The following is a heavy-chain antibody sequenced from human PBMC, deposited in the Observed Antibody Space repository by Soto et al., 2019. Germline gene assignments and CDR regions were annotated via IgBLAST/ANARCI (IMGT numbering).Heavy chain of an antibody. Sequence: EVQLVESGGGLVQPGGSLRLSCAASGFTFSSYIMNWVRQAPGRGLEWISNISAGGRTIYHADSVKGRFTISRDDAKNSLYLQMNRLRDEDTAVYYCARGGEYDYWGQGTLVTVSS. V-gene: IGHV3-48*02. D-gene: IGHD3-16*01. CDR1: GFTFSSYI. CDR2: ISAGGRTI. J-gene: IGHJ4*02. CDR3: ARGGEYDY.